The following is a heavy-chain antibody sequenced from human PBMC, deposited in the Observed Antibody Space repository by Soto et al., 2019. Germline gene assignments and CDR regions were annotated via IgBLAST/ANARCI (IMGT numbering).Heavy chain of an antibody. Sequence: GGSLRLSCAASGFSFSDYYMSWIRQAPGKGLEWVSYISFSGSSIYYADSVKGRFTISRDIAKNSLYLQMNSLRAEDTAVYYCARYIEPARFFFAFCAQGSLVTVSS. CDR1: GFSFSDYY. V-gene: IGHV3-11*01. CDR3: ARYIEPARFFFAF. CDR2: ISFSGSSI. J-gene: IGHJ4*02. D-gene: IGHD2-2*01.